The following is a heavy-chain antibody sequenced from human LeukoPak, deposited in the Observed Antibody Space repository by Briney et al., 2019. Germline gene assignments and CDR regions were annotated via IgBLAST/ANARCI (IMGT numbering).Heavy chain of an antibody. Sequence: GGSLRLSCAASGFTFSNYALSWVRQAPGKGLEWVSAISGSGTTAVYADAVKGRFTISRDNSKNTLYLQMNSLRAEDTALYYCAKRAVTIGPFFPHNDYWGQGTLVTVSS. CDR2: ISGSGTTA. CDR1: GFTFSNYA. CDR3: AKRAVTIGPFFPHNDY. V-gene: IGHV3-23*01. J-gene: IGHJ4*02. D-gene: IGHD4-17*01.